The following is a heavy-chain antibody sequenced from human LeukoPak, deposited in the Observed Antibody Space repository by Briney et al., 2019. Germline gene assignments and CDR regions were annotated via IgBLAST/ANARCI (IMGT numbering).Heavy chain of an antibody. Sequence: GRSLRLSCAASGFTFSSYGMHWVRQAPGKGLEWVAVIWYDGSNKYYADSVKGRFTISRDNSKNTLYLQMNSLRAEDTAVYYCARSSPFYYYDSSGSYFDYWGQGTLVTVSS. J-gene: IGHJ4*02. CDR3: ARSSPFYYYDSSGSYFDY. CDR2: IWYDGSNK. D-gene: IGHD3-22*01. V-gene: IGHV3-33*01. CDR1: GFTFSSYG.